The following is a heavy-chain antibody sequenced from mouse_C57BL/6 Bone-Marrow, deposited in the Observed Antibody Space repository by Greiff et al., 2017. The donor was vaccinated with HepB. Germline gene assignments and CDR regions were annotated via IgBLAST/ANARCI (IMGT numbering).Heavy chain of an antibody. J-gene: IGHJ3*01. D-gene: IGHD2-3*01. CDR2: INSDGGST. CDR3: SRGTGYSSY. Sequence: EVKLMESGGGLVQPGASLKLSCESNEYAFPSHYMSWVRKTPEKRLELVAAINSDGGSTYYPDNMERRFIITRDNTKKTLYLQMGSLRSEDAALYYCSRGTGYSSYWGQGTLVTVSA. CDR1: EYAFPSHY. V-gene: IGHV5-2*01.